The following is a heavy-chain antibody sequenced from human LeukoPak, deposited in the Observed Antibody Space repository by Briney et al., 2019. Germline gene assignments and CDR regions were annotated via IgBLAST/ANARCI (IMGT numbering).Heavy chain of an antibody. D-gene: IGHD6-19*01. CDR1: GFTFSSYR. V-gene: IGHV3-48*02. CDR2: ISSSSSRTI. CDR3: ARAGSGWYFDY. Sequence: GGSLRLSCAAAGFTFSSYRLNWVRQAPGKGLEWLSYISSSSSRTIYYADSVKGRFTISRDNAKNSVYLQMNSLRDEDTAVYYCARAGSGWYFDYWGQGTLVAVSS. J-gene: IGHJ4*02.